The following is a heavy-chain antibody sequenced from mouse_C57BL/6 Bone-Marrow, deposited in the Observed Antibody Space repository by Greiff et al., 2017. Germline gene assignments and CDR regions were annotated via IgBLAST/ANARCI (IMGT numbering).Heavy chain of an antibody. V-gene: IGHV5-9-1*02. CDR1: GFTFSSYA. CDR3: TRDRGPIYYDYDAWFAY. Sequence: EVHLVESGEGLVKPGGSLKLSCAASGFTFSSYAMSWVRQTPEKRLEWVAYISSGGDYIYYADTVKGRFTISRDNARNTLYLQMSSLKSEDTAMYYCTRDRGPIYYDYDAWFAYWGQGTLVTVSA. D-gene: IGHD2-4*01. J-gene: IGHJ3*01. CDR2: ISSGGDYI.